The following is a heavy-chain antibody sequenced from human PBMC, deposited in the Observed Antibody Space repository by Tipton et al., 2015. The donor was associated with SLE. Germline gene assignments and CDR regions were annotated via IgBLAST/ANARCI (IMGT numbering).Heavy chain of an antibody. J-gene: IGHJ4*02. CDR3: AREAARPAGPFDY. V-gene: IGHV3-30*16. D-gene: IGHD6-6*01. CDR2: ISYDGSNK. CDR1: GYTFTSYG. Sequence: SGAEVKKPGASVKVSCKASGYTFTSYGISWARQAPGQGLEWMGVISYDGSNKYYADSVKGRFTISRDNSKNTLYLQMNSLRAEDTAVYYCAREAARPAGPFDYWGQGTLVTVSS.